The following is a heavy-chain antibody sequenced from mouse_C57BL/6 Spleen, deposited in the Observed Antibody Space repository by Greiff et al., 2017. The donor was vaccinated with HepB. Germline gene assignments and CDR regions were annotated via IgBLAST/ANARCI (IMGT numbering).Heavy chain of an antibody. J-gene: IGHJ2*01. CDR1: GYAFTNYL. V-gene: IGHV1-54*01. D-gene: IGHD4-1*01. CDR2: INPGSGGT. Sequence: VQLQQSGAELVRPGPSVKVSCKASGYAFTNYLIEWVKQRPGQGLEWIGVINPGSGGTNYNEKFKGKATLTADKSSSTAYMQLSSLTSEDSAVYFCAKITGTGTDYWGQGTTLTVSS. CDR3: AKITGTGTDY.